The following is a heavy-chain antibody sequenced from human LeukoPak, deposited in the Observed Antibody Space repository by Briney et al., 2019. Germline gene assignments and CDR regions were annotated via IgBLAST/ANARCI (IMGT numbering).Heavy chain of an antibody. J-gene: IGHJ6*02. Sequence: PSETLSLTCAVYGGSFSGYYWSWIRQPPGKGLEWIGEINHSGSTNYNPSLKSRVTISVDMSKNQFSLKLSSVTTADTAVYYCARARRRYCSSTSCYNYYYGMDVWGQGTTVTVSS. D-gene: IGHD2-2*02. CDR2: INHSGST. CDR1: GGSFSGYY. V-gene: IGHV4-34*01. CDR3: ARARRRYCSSTSCYNYYYGMDV.